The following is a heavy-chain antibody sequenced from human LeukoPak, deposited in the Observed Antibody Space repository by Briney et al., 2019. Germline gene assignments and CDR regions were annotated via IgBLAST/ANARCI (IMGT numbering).Heavy chain of an antibody. V-gene: IGHV4-31*03. CDR3: ARGSSNRSDAFDI. Sequence: SETLSLTCTVSGGSISSGGHYWSWIRQHPGKGLEWIGYIYYSGSTYYNPSLKSRVTISVDTSKNQFSLKLSSVTAADTAVYYCARGSSNRSDAFDIWGQGTMVTVSS. CDR2: IYYSGST. D-gene: IGHD2/OR15-2a*01. CDR1: GGSISSGGHY. J-gene: IGHJ3*02.